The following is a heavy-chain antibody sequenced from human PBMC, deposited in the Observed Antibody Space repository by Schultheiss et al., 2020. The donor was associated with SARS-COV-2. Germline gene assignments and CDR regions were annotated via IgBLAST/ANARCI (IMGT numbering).Heavy chain of an antibody. Sequence: GGSLRLSCAASGFTFSSYAMHWVRQAPGKGLEYVSAISSNGGSTYYANSVKGRFTISRDRSKNTLNLQMNNLRAEDTAVYHCARDRYPYNGMDVWGQGTTVTVSS. D-gene: IGHD2-15*01. V-gene: IGHV3-64*01. CDR1: GFTFSSYA. CDR2: ISSNGGST. CDR3: ARDRYPYNGMDV. J-gene: IGHJ6*02.